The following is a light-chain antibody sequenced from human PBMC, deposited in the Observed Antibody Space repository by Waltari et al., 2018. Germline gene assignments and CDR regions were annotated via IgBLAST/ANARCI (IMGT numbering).Light chain of an antibody. J-gene: IGLJ2*01. Sequence: QSALTQPASVSGSPGQSITISCTGTRSDVGAYNYVSWYQQHPGKAPKVMIYDVNSRPPGVSNRFSGSKSGNTASRTISGLQAEDEADYYCSSYTSSNTLVVFGGGTKLTVL. CDR3: SSYTSSNTLVV. CDR2: DVN. CDR1: RSDVGAYNY. V-gene: IGLV2-14*01.